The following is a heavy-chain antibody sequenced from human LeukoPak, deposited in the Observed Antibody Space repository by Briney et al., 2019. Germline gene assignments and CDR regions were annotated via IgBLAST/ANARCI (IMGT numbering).Heavy chain of an antibody. CDR2: ISSDGNVK. CDR1: GFTFSTYG. D-gene: IGHD3-10*01. J-gene: IGHJ5*02. V-gene: IGHV3-30*18. Sequence: GRSLRLSCAASGFTFSTYGMHWVRQAPGKGLEWVAIISSDGNVKYYADSVKGRFTISRDNSKDTLYLQMNGLSAEDTAMYYCAKGWGYYTSGTYYNRIPDPWGQGTLVTVSS. CDR3: AKGWGYYTSGTYYNRIPDP.